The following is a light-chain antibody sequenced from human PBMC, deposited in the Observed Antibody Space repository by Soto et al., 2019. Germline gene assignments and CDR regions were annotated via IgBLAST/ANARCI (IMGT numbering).Light chain of an antibody. CDR2: GAS. CDR1: QSVINNY. CDR3: QQYGSSPIT. Sequence: EIVLTQSPGTLSLSPGERGTLPCRASQSVINNYLAWYQQKPGQAPRLLIYGASSRATGIPERFSGSGSGTEFTLTISRLAPEDFAVYYCQQYGSSPITFGQGTRLAIK. J-gene: IGKJ5*01. V-gene: IGKV3-20*01.